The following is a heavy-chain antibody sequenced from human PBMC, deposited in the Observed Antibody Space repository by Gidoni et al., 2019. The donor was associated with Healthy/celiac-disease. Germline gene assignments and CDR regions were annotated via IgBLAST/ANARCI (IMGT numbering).Heavy chain of an antibody. CDR2: INHSGST. CDR3: ARSPTGAAAGSDY. J-gene: IGHJ4*02. D-gene: IGHD6-13*01. Sequence: QVQLQQWGAGLLKPSETLSLTCAVYGGSFSGYYWSWIRQPPGKGLEWIGEINHSGSTNYNPSLKSRVTISVDTSKNQFSLKLSSVTAADTAVYYCARSPTGAAAGSDYWGQGTLVTVSS. CDR1: GGSFSGYY. V-gene: IGHV4-34*01.